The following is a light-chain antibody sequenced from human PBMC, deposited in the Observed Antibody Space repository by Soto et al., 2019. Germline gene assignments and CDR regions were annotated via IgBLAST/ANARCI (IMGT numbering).Light chain of an antibody. CDR3: MQALHTGYT. Sequence: DIVMTQSPISLPVTPGEPASISCRSSQSLLDSNGYNYLDWYLQKPGQSAQLLIYLGSNRATGVPDRFSGSGSGTDFTLKISRVEAEDVGVYYCMQALHTGYTFGQGTKREIK. J-gene: IGKJ2*01. CDR2: LGS. CDR1: QSLLDSNGYNY. V-gene: IGKV2-28*01.